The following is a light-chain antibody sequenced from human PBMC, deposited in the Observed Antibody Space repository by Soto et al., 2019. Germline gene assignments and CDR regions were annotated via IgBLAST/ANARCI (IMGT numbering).Light chain of an antibody. CDR1: QGISNY. J-gene: IGKJ3*01. CDR3: QKSNSAPRT. Sequence: DIQMTQSPSSLSASVGDRVTITCRASQGISNYLAWYQQKPGKVPKLLIYAASTLQSGVPSRFSGSGSGTDSSLTISGLQPEDVATYYCQKSNSAPRTFGPGTKVDIK. V-gene: IGKV1-27*01. CDR2: AAS.